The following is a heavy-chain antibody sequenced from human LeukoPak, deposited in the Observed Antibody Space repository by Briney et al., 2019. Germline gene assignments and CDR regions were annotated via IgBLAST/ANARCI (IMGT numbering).Heavy chain of an antibody. Sequence: SETLSLTCTVSGGSISSYYWSWIRQPPGRGLEWIGYIYYSGSTNYNPSLKSRVTISVDTSKNQFSLKLSSVTAADTAVYYCASTYCSGGSCYWALDYWGQGTLVTVSS. CDR3: ASTYCSGGSCYWALDY. CDR2: IYYSGST. V-gene: IGHV4-59*08. CDR1: GGSISSYY. D-gene: IGHD2-15*01. J-gene: IGHJ4*02.